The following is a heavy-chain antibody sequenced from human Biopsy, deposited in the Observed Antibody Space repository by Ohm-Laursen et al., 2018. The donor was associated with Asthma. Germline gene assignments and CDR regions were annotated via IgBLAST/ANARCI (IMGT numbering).Heavy chain of an antibody. V-gene: IGHV1-2*06. CDR2: INPNGGAT. CDR1: AYTFIGYH. CDR3: ARVQKSPGDRWFDP. Sequence: GASVKVSCKASAYTFIGYHLRWVRQAPGEGLEWMGRINPNGGATIYAQKFQGRVTMTRDTSISTAYMELSRLTSDDTAVYYCARVQKSPGDRWFDPWGQGTLVTVSS. J-gene: IGHJ5*02. D-gene: IGHD7-27*01.